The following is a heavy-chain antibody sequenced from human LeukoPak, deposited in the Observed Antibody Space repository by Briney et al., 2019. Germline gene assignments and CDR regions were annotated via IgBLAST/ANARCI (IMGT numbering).Heavy chain of an antibody. CDR2: INPNSGGT. CDR3: ARGAAMVAHFDY. V-gene: IGHV1-2*02. J-gene: IGHJ4*02. Sequence: ASVKVSCKASGYTFTGYYMHWVRQAPGQGLEWMGWINPNSGGTNYAQKFQGRVTMTRDTSISTAYMELSRLRSDDTAVDYCARGAAMVAHFDYWGQGTLVTVSS. CDR1: GYTFTGYY. D-gene: IGHD5-18*01.